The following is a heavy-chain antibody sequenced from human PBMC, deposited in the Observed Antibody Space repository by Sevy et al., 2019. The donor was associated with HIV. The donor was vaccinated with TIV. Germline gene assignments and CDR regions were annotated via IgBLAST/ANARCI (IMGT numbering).Heavy chain of an antibody. CDR1: GGSISVYY. V-gene: IGHV4-59*01. CDR2: VYHTGST. J-gene: IGHJ5*02. D-gene: IGHD5-12*01. Sequence: SETLSLTCTVSGGSISVYYWSWIRQPPGKELEYIGYVYHTGSTNYNPSLTSRVTISVDTSNNKFSLKLTSVTAPDTAVYYCAGAPPVRSGDDSLNWFDPWGQGTLVTVSS. CDR3: AGAPPVRSGDDSLNWFDP.